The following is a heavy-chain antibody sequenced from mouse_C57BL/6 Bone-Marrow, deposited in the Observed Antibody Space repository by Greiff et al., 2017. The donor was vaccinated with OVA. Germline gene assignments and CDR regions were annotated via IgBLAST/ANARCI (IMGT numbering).Heavy chain of an antibody. CDR3: ARTLYDGYVDY. D-gene: IGHD2-3*01. CDR2: ISNLAYSI. J-gene: IGHJ2*01. V-gene: IGHV5-15*01. Sequence: EVKLMESGGGLVQPGGSLKLSCAASGFTFSDYGMAWVRQAPRKGPEWVAFISNLAYSIYYADTVTGRFTISRENAKNTLYLEMSSLRSEDTAMYYCARTLYDGYVDYWGQGTTLTVSS. CDR1: GFTFSDYG.